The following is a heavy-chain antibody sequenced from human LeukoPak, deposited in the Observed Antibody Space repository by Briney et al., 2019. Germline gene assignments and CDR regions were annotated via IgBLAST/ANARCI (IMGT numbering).Heavy chain of an antibody. Sequence: ASVKVSCKASGYTFTGYYMHWVRQAPGQGLEWMGWINPNSGGTNYAQKLQGRVTMTTDTSTSTAYMELRSLRSDDTAVYYCARGNRNLVQLTPFDPWGQGTLVTVSS. D-gene: IGHD5-18*01. V-gene: IGHV1-2*02. CDR2: INPNSGGT. J-gene: IGHJ5*02. CDR1: GYTFTGYY. CDR3: ARGNRNLVQLTPFDP.